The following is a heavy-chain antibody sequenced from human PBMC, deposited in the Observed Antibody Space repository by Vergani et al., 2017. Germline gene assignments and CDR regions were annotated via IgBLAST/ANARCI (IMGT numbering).Heavy chain of an antibody. CDR2: IYYSGST. CDR1: GGSISSYY. CDR3: ARDPAGGAARPGLYYFDY. V-gene: IGHV4-59*01. Sequence: QVQLQESGPGLVKPSETLSLTCTVSGGSISSYYWSWIRQPPGKGLEWIGYIYYSGSTNYNPSLKSRVTISVDTSKNQFSLKLSSVTAADTAVYYCARDPAGGAARPGLYYFDYWGQGTLVTVSS. J-gene: IGHJ4*02. D-gene: IGHD6-6*01.